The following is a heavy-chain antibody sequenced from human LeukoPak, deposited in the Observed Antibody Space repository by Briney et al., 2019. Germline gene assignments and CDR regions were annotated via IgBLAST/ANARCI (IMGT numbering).Heavy chain of an antibody. J-gene: IGHJ4*02. Sequence: GGSLRLSCAASGFSFSSYVITWVRQAPGKGLEWVSAISGSGGSTYYADSVKGRFTISRDNSKNTLYLQMNSLRAEDTAVYYCARESGTTETSCFDYWGQGTLVTVSS. CDR2: ISGSGGST. V-gene: IGHV3-23*01. CDR1: GFSFSSYV. D-gene: IGHD1-1*01. CDR3: ARESGTTETSCFDY.